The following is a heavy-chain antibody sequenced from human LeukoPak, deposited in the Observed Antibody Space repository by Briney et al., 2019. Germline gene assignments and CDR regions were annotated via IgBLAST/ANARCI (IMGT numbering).Heavy chain of an antibody. Sequence: SVRVSCKASGYTFTGYYLHWVRQAPGQGLEWMGRIIPILGIANYAQKFQGRVTITADKSTSTAYMELSSLRSEDTAVYYCARDGYGGNSFDYWGQGTLVTVSS. D-gene: IGHD4-23*01. CDR1: GYTFTGYY. CDR3: ARDGYGGNSFDY. V-gene: IGHV1-69*04. CDR2: IIPILGIA. J-gene: IGHJ4*02.